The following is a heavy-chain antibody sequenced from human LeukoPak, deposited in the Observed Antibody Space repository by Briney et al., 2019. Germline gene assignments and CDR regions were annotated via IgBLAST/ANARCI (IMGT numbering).Heavy chain of an antibody. D-gene: IGHD2-15*01. Sequence: VASVKVSCKASGYTFTGYYMHWVRQAPGQGLEWMGRINPHSGDTNSAQKFQGRVTVTRDTSISTAYMELSRLTSDDTAVYFCARSKKFCRGGSCDFDSWGRGTLVTVSS. J-gene: IGHJ4*02. V-gene: IGHV1-2*06. CDR3: ARSKKFCRGGSCDFDS. CDR2: INPHSGDT. CDR1: GYTFTGYY.